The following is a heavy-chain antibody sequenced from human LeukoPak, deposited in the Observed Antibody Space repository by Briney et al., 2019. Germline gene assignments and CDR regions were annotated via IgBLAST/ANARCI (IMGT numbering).Heavy chain of an antibody. J-gene: IGHJ4*02. Sequence: PGGSLRLSCAASGFAFEDYPMHWVRQAPGKGLEWVSLISWDGGTTYYADSVKGRFTISRDNSKNTLYLQMNSLRAEDTAVYYCAKDSAVVPAALFDYWGQGTLVTVSS. V-gene: IGHV3-43*01. D-gene: IGHD2-2*01. CDR1: GFAFEDYP. CDR3: AKDSAVVPAALFDY. CDR2: ISWDGGTT.